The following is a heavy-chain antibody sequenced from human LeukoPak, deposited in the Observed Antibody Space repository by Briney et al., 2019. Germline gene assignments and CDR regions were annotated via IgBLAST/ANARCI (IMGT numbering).Heavy chain of an antibody. CDR2: INHSGST. V-gene: IGHV4-34*01. CDR1: GGSFRVYY. J-gene: IGHJ4*02. CDR3: ARRGDRGQLWSTYFAY. D-gene: IGHD5-18*01. Sequence: SETLSLTCAVYGGSFRVYYWSWIRQPPGKGLEGIGEINHSGSTNYNPSLKSRVTISVDTSKNQFSLELSSVTAADTAVYYCARRGDRGQLWSTYFAYWGQGTLVTVSS.